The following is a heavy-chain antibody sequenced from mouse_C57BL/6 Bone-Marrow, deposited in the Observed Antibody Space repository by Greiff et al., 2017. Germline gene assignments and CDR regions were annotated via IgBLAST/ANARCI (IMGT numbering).Heavy chain of an antibody. D-gene: IGHD3-2*02. Sequence: EVKVVESGGGLVQSGRSLRLSCATSGFTFSDFYMEWVRQAPGKGLEWIAASRNKANDYTTEYSASVKGRFIVSRDTSQSILYLQMNALRAEDTAIYYCARDADSSGYPYYAMDYWGQGTSVTVSS. J-gene: IGHJ4*01. CDR3: ARDADSSGYPYYAMDY. V-gene: IGHV7-1*01. CDR2: SRNKANDYTT. CDR1: GFTFSDFY.